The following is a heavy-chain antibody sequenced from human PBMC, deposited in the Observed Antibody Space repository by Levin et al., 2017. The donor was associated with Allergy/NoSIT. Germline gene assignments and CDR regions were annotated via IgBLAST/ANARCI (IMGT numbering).Heavy chain of an antibody. CDR3: ARQEGQGSLFDP. V-gene: IGHV4-39*01. Sequence: SETLSLTCTVSGGSISSSSYYWGWIRQPPGKGLEWIGSIYYSGSTYYNPSLKSRVTISVDTSKNQFSLKLSSVTAADTAVYYCARQEGQGSLFDPWGQGTLVTVSS. CDR1: GGSISSSSYY. J-gene: IGHJ5*02. D-gene: IGHD3-10*01. CDR2: IYYSGST.